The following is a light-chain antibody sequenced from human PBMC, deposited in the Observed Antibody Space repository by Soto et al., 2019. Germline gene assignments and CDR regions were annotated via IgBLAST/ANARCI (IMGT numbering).Light chain of an antibody. CDR2: DAS. J-gene: IGKJ1*01. Sequence: DIQMPQSPSTLSASVGDRVTITCRASQSISSWLAWYQQKPGQAPKLLIYDASSLESGVPSRFSGSGSGTEFTLTISSLQPDDVATYYCQQYNSYLWTFGQGTKVELK. CDR1: QSISSW. V-gene: IGKV1-5*01. CDR3: QQYNSYLWT.